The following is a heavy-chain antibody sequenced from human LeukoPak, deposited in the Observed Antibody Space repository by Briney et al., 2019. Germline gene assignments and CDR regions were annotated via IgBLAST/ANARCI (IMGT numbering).Heavy chain of an antibody. J-gene: IGHJ4*02. D-gene: IGHD6-19*01. Sequence: GGSLRLSCAASGFTFDDYGMSWVRQAPGKGLEWVSGINWNGGSTGYADFVKGRFTISRDNAKNSLYLQMNSLRAEDTALYYCARVSGYSSGWYFDYWGQGTLVTVCS. V-gene: IGHV3-20*04. CDR1: GFTFDDYG. CDR3: ARVSGYSSGWYFDY. CDR2: INWNGGST.